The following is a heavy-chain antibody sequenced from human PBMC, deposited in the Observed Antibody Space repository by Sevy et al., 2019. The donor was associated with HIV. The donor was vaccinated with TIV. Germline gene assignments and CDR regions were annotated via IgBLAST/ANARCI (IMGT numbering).Heavy chain of an antibody. D-gene: IGHD3-3*01. J-gene: IGHJ4*02. CDR2: ISGSGGST. CDR1: GFTFNTHA. V-gene: IGHV3-23*01. CDR3: AKDESTYDFWSGGASPGRNYFDY. Sequence: GGSLRLSCAASGFTFNTHAMNWVRQAPGKGLEWVSAISGSGGSTYYADSVKGRFTISRDNSKNTLYLQMNSLRAEDTAVYYCAKDESTYDFWSGGASPGRNYFDYWGQGTLVTVSS.